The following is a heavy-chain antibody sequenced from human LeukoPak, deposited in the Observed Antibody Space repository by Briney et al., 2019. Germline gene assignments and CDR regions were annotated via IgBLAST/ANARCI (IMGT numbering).Heavy chain of an antibody. CDR1: GYTFTSYA. V-gene: IGHV1-69*04. J-gene: IGHJ6*02. Sequence: ASVKVSCKASGYTFTSYAISWVRQAPGQGLEWMGRIIPILGIANYAQKFQGRVTITADKSTSTAYMELSSLRSEDTAVYYCAREWAGGDCGGDCTRTKGDYYGMDVWGQGTTVTVSS. CDR3: AREWAGGDCGGDCTRTKGDYYGMDV. D-gene: IGHD2-21*02. CDR2: IIPILGIA.